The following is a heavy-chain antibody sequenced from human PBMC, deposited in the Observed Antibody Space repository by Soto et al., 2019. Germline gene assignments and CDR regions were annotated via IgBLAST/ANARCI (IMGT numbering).Heavy chain of an antibody. V-gene: IGHV4-34*01. D-gene: IGHD3-22*01. CDR3: ARGLGAITMIVVNAFDI. CDR1: GGSFSGYY. J-gene: IGHJ3*02. Sequence: PSETLSLTCAVYGGSFSGYYWSWIRQPPGKGLEWIGEINHSGSTNYNPSLKSRVTISVDTSKNQFSLKLSSVTAADTAVYYCARGLGAITMIVVNAFDIWGQGTMVTV. CDR2: INHSGST.